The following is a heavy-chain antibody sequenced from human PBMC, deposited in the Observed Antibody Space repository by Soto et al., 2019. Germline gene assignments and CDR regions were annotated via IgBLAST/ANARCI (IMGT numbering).Heavy chain of an antibody. CDR1: GFTFSDHY. CDR3: GRIAMTGASIDY. D-gene: IGHD6-19*01. V-gene: IGHV3-72*01. J-gene: IGHJ4*02. Sequence: EVQLVESGGGLVQPGGSLRLSCAASGFTFSDHYMDWVRQAPGKGLEWVGRIRNIGNSYTTEYAASVKGRFTISRDDSKNSLYLQMSSLKTKDTAVYYCGRIAMTGASIDYWGQGTLVTVSS. CDR2: IRNIGNSYTT.